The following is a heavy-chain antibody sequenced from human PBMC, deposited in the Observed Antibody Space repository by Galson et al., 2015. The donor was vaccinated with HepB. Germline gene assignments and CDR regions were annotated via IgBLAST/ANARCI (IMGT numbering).Heavy chain of an antibody. CDR3: AKDPSSGWSY. V-gene: IGHV3-30*02. CDR2: IRYDGSNK. J-gene: IGHJ4*02. D-gene: IGHD6-19*01. Sequence: SLRLSCAASGFTFSSYGMHWVRQAPGKGLEWVAFIRYDGSNKYYEDSVKGRFTISRDNSKNTLCLQMNSLRPDDTAVYYCAKDPSSGWSYWGQGTLVTVSS. CDR1: GFTFSSYG.